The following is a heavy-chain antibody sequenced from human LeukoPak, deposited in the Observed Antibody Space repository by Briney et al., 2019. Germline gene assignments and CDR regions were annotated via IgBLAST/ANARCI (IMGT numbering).Heavy chain of an antibody. CDR3: ARGLRYFDWLPLDY. V-gene: IGHV4-4*09. CDR1: GGSISSYY. CDR2: IYTSGST. D-gene: IGHD3-9*01. J-gene: IGHJ4*02. Sequence: SETLSLTCTVSGGSISSYYWSWIRQPPGKGLEWIGYIYTSGSTNYNPSLKSRVTISVDTSKNQFSLKLSSVTAADTAVYYCARGLRYFDWLPLDYWGQGTLVTVSS.